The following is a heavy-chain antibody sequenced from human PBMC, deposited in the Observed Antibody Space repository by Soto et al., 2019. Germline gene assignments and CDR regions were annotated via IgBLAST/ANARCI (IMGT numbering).Heavy chain of an antibody. J-gene: IGHJ6*02. Sequence: QPGGSLRLSCAASGFTFSSYAMGWVRQAPGKGLEWVSAISGSGGSTYYADSVKGRFTISRDNSKNTLYLQMNSLRAEDTAVYYCAKGPREDYGDYATYYYYGMDVWGQGTTVTVSS. D-gene: IGHD4-17*01. CDR1: GFTFSSYA. V-gene: IGHV3-23*01. CDR2: ISGSGGST. CDR3: AKGPREDYGDYATYYYYGMDV.